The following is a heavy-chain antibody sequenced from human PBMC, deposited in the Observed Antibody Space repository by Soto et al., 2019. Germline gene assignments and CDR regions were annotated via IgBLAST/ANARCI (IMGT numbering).Heavy chain of an antibody. J-gene: IGHJ1*01. CDR3: ASPPDYDFWSGYYQH. V-gene: IGHV3-53*01. D-gene: IGHD3-3*01. Sequence: GGSLRLSCAASGFTVSSNYMSWVRQAPGKGLEWVSVIYSGGSTYYADSVKGRFTISRDNSKNTLYLQMNSLRAEDTAVYYCASPPDYDFWSGYYQHWGQGTLVTVSS. CDR2: IYSGGST. CDR1: GFTVSSNY.